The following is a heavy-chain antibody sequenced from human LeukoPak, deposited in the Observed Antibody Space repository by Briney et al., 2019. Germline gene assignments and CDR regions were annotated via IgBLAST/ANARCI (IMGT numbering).Heavy chain of an antibody. CDR3: ARDRSPRYCSSTSCYAGLLFDY. CDR2: INPNSGGT. Sequence: ASVKVSCKASGYTFTGYYMHWVRQAPGQGLEWMGWINPNSGGTNYAQKFQGRVTMTRDTSISTAYMELSRLRSDDTAVYYCARDRSPRYCSSTSCYAGLLFDYWGQGTLVTASS. J-gene: IGHJ4*02. V-gene: IGHV1-2*02. D-gene: IGHD2-2*01. CDR1: GYTFTGYY.